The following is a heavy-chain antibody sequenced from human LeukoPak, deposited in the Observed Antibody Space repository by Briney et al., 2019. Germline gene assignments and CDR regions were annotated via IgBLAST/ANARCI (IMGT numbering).Heavy chain of an antibody. CDR1: GGSFSGYY. Sequence: SETLSLTCAVYGGSFSGYYWSWIRQPPGKGLEWIGEINHSGSTNYNPSLKSRVTISVDTSKNQFSLKLSSVTAADTAVYYCARGTMVRGVIITGAFDIWGQGTMVTVSS. CDR2: INHSGST. CDR3: ARGTMVRGVIITGAFDI. J-gene: IGHJ3*02. V-gene: IGHV4-34*01. D-gene: IGHD3-10*01.